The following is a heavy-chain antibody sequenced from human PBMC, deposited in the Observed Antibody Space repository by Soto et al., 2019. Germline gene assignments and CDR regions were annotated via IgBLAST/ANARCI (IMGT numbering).Heavy chain of an antibody. CDR2: IRSKANSYAT. Sequence: EVQLVESGGGLVQPGGSLKLSCAASGFTFSASAMHCVRQASGKGLEWVGRIRSKANSYATEYAASVQGRFTISRDDSKNTAYLHMNNLKTEDTAVYYCISFCSSCFFDYWGQGTPVTVSS. J-gene: IGHJ4*02. CDR1: GFTFSASA. D-gene: IGHD6-13*01. CDR3: ISFCSSCFFDY. V-gene: IGHV3-73*01.